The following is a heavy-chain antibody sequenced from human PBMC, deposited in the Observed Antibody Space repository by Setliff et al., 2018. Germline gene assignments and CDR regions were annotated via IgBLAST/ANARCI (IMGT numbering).Heavy chain of an antibody. J-gene: IGHJ4*02. CDR1: GASISSYY. CDR2: IYIGGSA. D-gene: IGHD2-21*02. V-gene: IGHV4-4*08. Sequence: SETLSLTCTASGASISSYYWSWVRQSPGKGLEWIGHIYIGGSANYNPSLKSRVTMSIDTSKNQVSLKLNSVTATDTAVYYCARDLGHGGDSDYWGQGILVTVSS. CDR3: ARDLGHGGDSDY.